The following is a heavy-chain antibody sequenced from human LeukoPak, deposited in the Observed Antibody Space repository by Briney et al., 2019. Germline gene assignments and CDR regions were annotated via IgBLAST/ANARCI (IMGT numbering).Heavy chain of an antibody. CDR3: AELGITMIGGV. CDR1: GFTVSSNY. CDR2: ISSSGSII. Sequence: GGSLRLSCAASGFTVSSNYMSWVRQAPGKGLEWVSYISSSGSIIYYADSVKGRFTISRDNAKNSLYLQMNSLRAEGTAVYYCAELGITMIGGVWGKGTTVTISS. J-gene: IGHJ6*04. D-gene: IGHD3-10*02. V-gene: IGHV3-11*04.